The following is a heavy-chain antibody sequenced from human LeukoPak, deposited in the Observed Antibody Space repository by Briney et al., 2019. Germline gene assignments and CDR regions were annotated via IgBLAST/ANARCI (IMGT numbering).Heavy chain of an antibody. Sequence: KSSETLSLTCTVSGDSVSSYYWSWIRQPLGKGLEWIGYINYSGSTNYNPSLKSRVTIPGDTSKNQFSLKLSSVTAADTAVYYCASSPPGTEYFHHWGQGTLVTVSS. CDR2: INYSGST. V-gene: IGHV4-59*08. CDR3: ASSPPGTEYFHH. CDR1: GDSVSSYY. J-gene: IGHJ1*01.